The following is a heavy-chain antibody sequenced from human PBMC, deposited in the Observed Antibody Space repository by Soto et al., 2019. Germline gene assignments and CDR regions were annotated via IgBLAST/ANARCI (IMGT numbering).Heavy chain of an antibody. CDR3: ARIASTGRGWDV. J-gene: IGHJ6*02. CDR1: GFTFSNYW. Sequence: EVQLVASGGGLVQPGGSLRLSCAASGFTFSNYWMSWVRQAPVKGLEWVGNIKQDGSETNYVDFVEGRFTISRDNAENSLYLQVNSLRVEDTAVYYCARIASTGRGWDVWGQGTTVVVSS. V-gene: IGHV3-7*01. D-gene: IGHD6-13*01. CDR2: IKQDGSET.